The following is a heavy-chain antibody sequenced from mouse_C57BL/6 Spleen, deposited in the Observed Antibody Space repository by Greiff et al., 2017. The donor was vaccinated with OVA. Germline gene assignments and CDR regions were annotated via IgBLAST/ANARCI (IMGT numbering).Heavy chain of an antibody. CDR3: TSTLTTVVVDY. CDR1: GYTFTSYW. V-gene: IGHV1-5*01. J-gene: IGHJ2*01. Sequence: EVKLVESGTVLARPGASVKMSCKTSGYTFTSYWMHWVKQRPGQGLEWIGAIYPGNSDTSYNQKFKGKAKLTAVTSASTAYMELSSLTNEDSAVYYCTSTLTTVVVDYWGQGTTLTVSS. CDR2: IYPGNSDT. D-gene: IGHD1-1*01.